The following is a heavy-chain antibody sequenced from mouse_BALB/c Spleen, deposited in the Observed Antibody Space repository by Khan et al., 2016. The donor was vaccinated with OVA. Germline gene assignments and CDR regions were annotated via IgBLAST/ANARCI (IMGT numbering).Heavy chain of an antibody. D-gene: IGHD1-1*01. CDR2: INPSTDYT. V-gene: IGHV1-7*01. CDR1: DYTFTNYW. J-gene: IGHJ3*01. CDR3: VNHGSSSAWFTY. Sequence: VQLQQSGAELAKPGASVKMSCKASDYTFTNYWMHWVKQRPGQGLEWIGYINPSTDYTEYNQKFKEKATLTADKSSSTAYMQLSSLTSEDSAVYYCVNHGSSSAWFTYWGQGTLVTVSA.